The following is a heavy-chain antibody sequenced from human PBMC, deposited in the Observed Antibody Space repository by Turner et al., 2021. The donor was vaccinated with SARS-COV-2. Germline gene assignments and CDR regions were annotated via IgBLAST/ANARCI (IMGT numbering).Heavy chain of an antibody. Sequence: QVQLQQWGAGLLKPSETLSLTCAVYGGSFSGYYWSWIRQPPGKGLEWIGEITHSGSTNYNPSLKSRVTISVDTSKNQFSLKLSSVTAADTAVYYCAIKLWYISGWYAVDPWGQGTLVTVSS. CDR1: GGSFSGYY. V-gene: IGHV4-34*01. CDR3: AIKLWYISGWYAVDP. D-gene: IGHD6-19*01. CDR2: ITHSGST. J-gene: IGHJ5*02.